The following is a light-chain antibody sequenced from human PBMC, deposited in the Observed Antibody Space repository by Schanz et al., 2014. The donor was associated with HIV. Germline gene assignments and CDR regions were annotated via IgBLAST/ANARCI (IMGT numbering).Light chain of an antibody. Sequence: QSVLTQPASVSGSPGQSITISCTGTSSDVGGYDFVSWYQQHPGKAPKLMIYDVTNRPSGVSNRFSGSKSGNTASLTISGLQAEDEADYYCSSHAGSDNVGIFGGGTKLTVL. CDR1: SSDVGGYDF. V-gene: IGLV2-14*03. CDR3: SSHAGSDNVGI. J-gene: IGLJ2*01. CDR2: DVT.